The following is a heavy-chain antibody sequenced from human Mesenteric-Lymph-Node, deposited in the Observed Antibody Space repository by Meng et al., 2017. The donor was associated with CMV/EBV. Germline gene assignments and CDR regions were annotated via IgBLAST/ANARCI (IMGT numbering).Heavy chain of an antibody. J-gene: IGHJ6*02. V-gene: IGHV1-69*10. CDR3: ASRMYHLDYYYGMDV. D-gene: IGHD1-14*01. CDR2: IIPILGIA. CDR1: GGTFSSYA. Sequence: SVKVSCKASGGTFSSYAISWVRQAPGQGLEWMGGIIPILGIANYAQKFQGRVTITADKSTSTAYMELSSLRSEDTAVYYCASRMYHLDYYYGMDVWGQGTTVTVSS.